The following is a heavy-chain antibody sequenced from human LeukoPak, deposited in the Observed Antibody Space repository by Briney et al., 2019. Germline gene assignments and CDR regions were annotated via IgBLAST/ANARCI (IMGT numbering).Heavy chain of an antibody. CDR2: IRYDGNDK. CDR1: GLTFSYYG. J-gene: IGHJ5*02. CDR3: AKDLMRDRWFGES. V-gene: IGHV3-30*02. Sequence: GGSLRLSCAASGLTFSYYGFHWVRQAPGKGLEWVAFIRYDGNDKFYAESVKGRFTISRDTSRNTLYLQMNSLRLEDTAVYYCAKDLMRDRWFGESWGQGTLVTVSS. D-gene: IGHD3-10*01.